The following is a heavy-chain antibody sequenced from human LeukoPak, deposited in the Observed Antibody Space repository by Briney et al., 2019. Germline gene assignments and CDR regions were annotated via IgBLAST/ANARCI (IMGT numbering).Heavy chain of an antibody. CDR1: GGSVSSSSYY. V-gene: IGHV4-39*07. CDR2: IYYSGST. Sequence: SETLSLTCTVSGGSVSSSSYYWGWIRQPPGKGLEWIGNIYYSGSTYYNPSLKSRVTISVDTSKNQFSLKLSSVTAADTAVYYCARAAIAAAGTVYYGMDVWGQGTTVTVSS. CDR3: ARAAIAAAGTVYYGMDV. D-gene: IGHD6-13*01. J-gene: IGHJ6*02.